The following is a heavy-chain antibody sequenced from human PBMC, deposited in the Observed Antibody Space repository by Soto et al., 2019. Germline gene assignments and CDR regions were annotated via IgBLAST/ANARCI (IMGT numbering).Heavy chain of an antibody. J-gene: IGHJ4*02. V-gene: IGHV3-53*01. D-gene: IGHD3-9*01. CDR2: SYSTGGT. CDR3: ARDREPDGIWTFDS. CDR1: GCTLGKYN. Sequence: PGGALRLSCATSGCTLGKYNKGWVRQVPGKGLEWVAESYSTGGTEYADSVKGRFTISRDNSKNTLFLQMNSLGVEDTALYYCARDREPDGIWTFDSWGQGTLVTVSS.